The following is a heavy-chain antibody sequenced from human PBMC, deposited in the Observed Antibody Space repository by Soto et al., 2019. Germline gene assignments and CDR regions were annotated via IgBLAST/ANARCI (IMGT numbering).Heavy chain of an antibody. D-gene: IGHD6-6*01. J-gene: IGHJ4*02. CDR3: ARDRSNSPDYFDY. V-gene: IGHV4-30-2*05. Sequence: SETLSLTCAVSGGSISSGGYSWSWIRQPPGKGLEWIGYIYHSGSTYYAPSLESRLTISLDMSKNQFSLRLSSVNASDTAVYYCARDRSNSPDYFDYWGQGTLVTVSS. CDR1: GGSISSGGYS. CDR2: IYHSGST.